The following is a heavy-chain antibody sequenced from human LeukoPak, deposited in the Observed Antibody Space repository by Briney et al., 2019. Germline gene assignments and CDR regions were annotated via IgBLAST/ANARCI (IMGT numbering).Heavy chain of an antibody. V-gene: IGHV1-8*01. CDR1: GYTFTSYD. Sequence: ASVKVSCMASGYTFTSYDINWVRQATGQGLEWMGWMNPNSGNTGYAQKFQGRDTMTRNTSISTAYMELSSLRSEDTAVYYCAREKVVVPAANYYYHYGMDVWGQGTTVTVSS. D-gene: IGHD2-2*01. CDR3: AREKVVVPAANYYYHYGMDV. J-gene: IGHJ6*02. CDR2: MNPNSGNT.